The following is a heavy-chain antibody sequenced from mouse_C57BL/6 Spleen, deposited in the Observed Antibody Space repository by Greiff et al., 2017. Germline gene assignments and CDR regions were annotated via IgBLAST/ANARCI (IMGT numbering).Heavy chain of an antibody. V-gene: IGHV5-9-1*02. CDR2: ISSGGDYI. Sequence: EVKLVESGEGLVKPGGSLKLSCAASGFTFSSYAMSWVRQTPEKRLEWVAYISSGGDYIYYADTVKGRFTISRDNARNTLYLQMSSLKSEDTAMYYCTRDYSNSWFAYWGKGTLVTVSA. CDR3: TRDYSNSWFAY. CDR1: GFTFSSYA. J-gene: IGHJ3*01. D-gene: IGHD2-5*01.